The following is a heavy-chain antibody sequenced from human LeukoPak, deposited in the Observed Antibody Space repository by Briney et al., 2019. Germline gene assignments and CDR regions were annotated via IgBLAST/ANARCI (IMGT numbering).Heavy chain of an antibody. Sequence: GGTLRLSCAASGFTFDDYAMHWVRQAPGKGLEWVSGISWNSAVVGYADSVKGRFTISRDNAKNTLYLQMNSLRAEDTAVYYCARRSAVAGTLDYWGQGTPVTVSS. V-gene: IGHV3-9*01. J-gene: IGHJ4*02. CDR2: ISWNSAVV. CDR1: GFTFDDYA. CDR3: ARRSAVAGTLDY. D-gene: IGHD6-19*01.